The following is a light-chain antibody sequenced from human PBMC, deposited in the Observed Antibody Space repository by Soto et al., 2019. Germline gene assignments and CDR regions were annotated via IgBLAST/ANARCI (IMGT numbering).Light chain of an antibody. Sequence: DIVITHSPATVSVSPGERATLSCRASQSVRSNLAWYQQKPGQAPRLLIYGASTRATGIPARFSGSGSGTEFTLTISSLQSEDFAVYYCQQYSNWPPGTFGQGTKVDIK. CDR2: GAS. CDR1: QSVRSN. V-gene: IGKV3-15*01. J-gene: IGKJ1*01. CDR3: QQYSNWPPGT.